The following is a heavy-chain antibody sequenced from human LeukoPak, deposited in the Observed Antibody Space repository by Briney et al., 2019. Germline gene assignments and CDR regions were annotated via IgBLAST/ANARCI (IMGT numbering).Heavy chain of an antibody. CDR1: GYTFTSYY. CDR3: AKDRNSGSYCSDY. CDR2: INPSSGYT. Sequence: ASVKVSCKASGYTFTSYYIHWVRQAPGQGPGWVGIINPSSGYTTYAQKFQGRVTMTRDTSTSTVYMELSSLRSEDTAVYYCAKDRNSGSYCSDYWGQGTLVTVSS. V-gene: IGHV1-46*01. D-gene: IGHD1-26*01. J-gene: IGHJ4*02.